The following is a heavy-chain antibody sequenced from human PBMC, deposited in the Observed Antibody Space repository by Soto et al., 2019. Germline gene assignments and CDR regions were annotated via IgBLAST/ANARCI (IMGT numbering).Heavy chain of an antibody. V-gene: IGHV3-23*01. Sequence: EVQLLESGGGLVQPGGSLRLSCAASGFTFSSYAMSWVRQAPGKGLEWVSAISGSGGSTYYADSVKGRFTISRDNSKNTLYLQMNSLRAEDTAVYYCAIDYSGGGSSTSLGHYWGQGTLVTVSS. CDR1: GFTFSSYA. J-gene: IGHJ4*02. D-gene: IGHD2-2*01. CDR3: AIDYSGGGSSTSLGHY. CDR2: ISGSGGST.